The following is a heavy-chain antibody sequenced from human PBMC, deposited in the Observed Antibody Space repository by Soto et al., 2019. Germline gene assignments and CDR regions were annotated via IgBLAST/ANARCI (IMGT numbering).Heavy chain of an antibody. CDR2: LSGDGGST. CDR1: GFTFSSYA. J-gene: IGHJ6*02. CDR3: AREYSSSSGYYGMDV. Sequence: EVQLLESGGGLVQPGGSLRLSCAASGFTFSSYAMSWVRQAPGEGLEWVSALSGDGGSTYYSDSVKGRFSISRDNSKNTLYLQMNSLRAEDTAVYYCAREYSSSSGYYGMDVWGQGTTVTVSS. V-gene: IGHV3-23*01. D-gene: IGHD6-6*01.